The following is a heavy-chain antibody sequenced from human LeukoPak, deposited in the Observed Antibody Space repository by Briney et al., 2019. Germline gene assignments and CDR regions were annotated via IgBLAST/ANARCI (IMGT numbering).Heavy chain of an antibody. Sequence: GGSLRLSCAASGFTFSSYAMHWVRQAPGKGLEWVALISYDGSNKYYADSVKGRFTISRDNSKNTLYLQMNSLRAEDTAVYYCARDEGPGTGSYYGGYFQHWGQGTLVTVSS. V-gene: IGHV3-30-3*01. J-gene: IGHJ1*01. CDR2: ISYDGSNK. CDR3: ARDEGPGTGSYYGGYFQH. D-gene: IGHD3-10*01. CDR1: GFTFSSYA.